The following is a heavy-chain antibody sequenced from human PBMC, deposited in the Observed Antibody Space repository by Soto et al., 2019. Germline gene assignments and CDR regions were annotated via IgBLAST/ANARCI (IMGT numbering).Heavy chain of an antibody. CDR3: ARDSPIGSTFSGYDAIDY. V-gene: IGHV1-69*08. D-gene: IGHD5-12*01. J-gene: IGHJ4*02. CDR2: IIPLLNIA. Sequence: QVQLVQSGAEVKKPGSSVKVSCKASGGPFSNDIITWVRQAPGQGLEWMGRIIPLLNIANYAQKFQGRVTITADRSTGTAYIELNSLRSEDTAVYYCARDSPIGSTFSGYDAIDYWGQGTLVTVSS. CDR1: GGPFSNDI.